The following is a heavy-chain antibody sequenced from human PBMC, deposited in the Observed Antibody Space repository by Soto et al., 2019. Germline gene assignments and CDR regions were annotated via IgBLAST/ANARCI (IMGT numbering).Heavy chain of an antibody. CDR1: GGSLSGATYS. J-gene: IGHJ4*02. CDR2: IFPSGTT. CDR3: ARSREFDY. V-gene: IGHV4-30-2*01. Sequence: SETLSLTCGVSGGSLSGATYSWNWIRQPPGKGLEWIGYIFPSGTTYYNPSPKSRVTISIDVSKNQFSLSLRSLTAADTAVYYCARSREFDYWSQGTLVTVSS.